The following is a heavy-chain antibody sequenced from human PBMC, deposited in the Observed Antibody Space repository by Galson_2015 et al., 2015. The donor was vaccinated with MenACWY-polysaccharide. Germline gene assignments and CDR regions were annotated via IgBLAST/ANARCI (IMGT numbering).Heavy chain of an antibody. J-gene: IGHJ3*02. CDR1: GFPFSTYG. CDR3: VRERGPFDGFDI. D-gene: IGHD3-10*01. V-gene: IGHV3-33*01. Sequence: SLRLSCAASGFPFSTYGLHWVRQAPGKGLEWVAVIWAAGRNRYYADSVNGRFSISRDNSKNTLSLQLNRLRADDTAVYYCVRERGPFDGFDIWGQGTMVTVSS. CDR2: IWAAGRNR.